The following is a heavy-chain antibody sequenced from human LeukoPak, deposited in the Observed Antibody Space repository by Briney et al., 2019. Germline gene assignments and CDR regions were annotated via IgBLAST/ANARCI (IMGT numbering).Heavy chain of an antibody. CDR2: IKQDGNEK. V-gene: IGHV3-7*01. CDR1: GFTSSSYW. J-gene: IGHJ6*02. Sequence: GGSLRLSCAASGFTSSSYWMSWVRQAPGKGLEWVANIKQDGNEKYYVDSVKGRFTISRDNAKDSLYLQMNSLRAEDTAVYYCARDGHVEMATKYYYYYYYGMDVWGQGTTVTVSS. D-gene: IGHD5-24*01. CDR3: ARDGHVEMATKYYYYYYYGMDV.